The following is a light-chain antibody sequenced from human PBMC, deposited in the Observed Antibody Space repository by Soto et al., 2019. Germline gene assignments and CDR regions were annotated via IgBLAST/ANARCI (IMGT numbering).Light chain of an antibody. V-gene: IGKV1-27*01. CDR1: QGIIDY. J-gene: IGKJ1*01. CDR3: QKYNTAPQT. CDR2: AAS. Sequence: DIQMTQSPSSLSASVGDRVTITCRASQGIIDYLAWYQQKPGKAPKLLIYAASTLQSGVPSRFSGSGSGTDFTLTISGLQPDDVATYFCQKYNTAPQTFGQGTKVVIK.